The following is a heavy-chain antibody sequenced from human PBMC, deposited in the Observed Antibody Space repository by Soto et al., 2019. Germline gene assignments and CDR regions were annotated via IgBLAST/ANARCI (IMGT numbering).Heavy chain of an antibody. J-gene: IGHJ4*02. CDR1: GGTFSSYA. CDR3: ARRYSSGYHYYFDY. Sequence: SLKVSCKASGGTFSSYAISWVRQAPGQGLEWMGGIIPIFGTANYAQKFQGRVTITADKSTSTAYMELSSLRSEDTAVYYCARRYSSGYHYYFDYWGQGTLVTVSS. D-gene: IGHD3-22*01. CDR2: IIPIFGTA. V-gene: IGHV1-69*06.